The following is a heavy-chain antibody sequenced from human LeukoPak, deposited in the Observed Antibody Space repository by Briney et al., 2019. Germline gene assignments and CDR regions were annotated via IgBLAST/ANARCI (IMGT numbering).Heavy chain of an antibody. Sequence: GRSLRLSCAASGFTFSSYGMHWVRQAPGKGLEWVAVIWYDGSNKYYADSVKGRLTISRDNSKNTLYLQMNSLRAEDTAVYYCAREVDYGSGSYADYWGQGTLVTVSS. V-gene: IGHV3-33*01. CDR3: AREVDYGSGSYADY. J-gene: IGHJ4*02. CDR1: GFTFSSYG. CDR2: IWYDGSNK. D-gene: IGHD3-10*01.